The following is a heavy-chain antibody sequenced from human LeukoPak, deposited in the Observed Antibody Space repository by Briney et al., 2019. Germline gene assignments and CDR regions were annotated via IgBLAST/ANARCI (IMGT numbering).Heavy chain of an antibody. D-gene: IGHD3-10*02. CDR1: GFTFSSYA. CDR2: ISSSGSTI. Sequence: GRSLRLSCAASGFTFSSYAMHWVRQAPGKGLEWVSYISSSGSTIYYADSVKGRFTISRDNAKNSLYMQMNSQRAEDTSVYYCAELGITMIGGVWGKGTTVTISS. J-gene: IGHJ6*04. CDR3: AELGITMIGGV. V-gene: IGHV3-48*03.